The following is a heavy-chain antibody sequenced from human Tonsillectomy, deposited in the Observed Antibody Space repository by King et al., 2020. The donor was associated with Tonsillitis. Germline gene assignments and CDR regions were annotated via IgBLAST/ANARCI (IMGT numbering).Heavy chain of an antibody. D-gene: IGHD2-2*02. CDR2: VWSDESSS. Sequence: VQLVESGGGVVQPGRSLSLSCAASGLTLSTYGVHWVRQAPGKGLEWVAVVWSDESSSYYAASVKGRFTISRDNSKNTVFLQMNSLRAEDTALYYCARDSCSRTSCYIDYWGQGTLVTVSS. CDR1: GLTLSTYG. J-gene: IGHJ4*02. V-gene: IGHV3-33*08. CDR3: ARDSCSRTSCYIDY.